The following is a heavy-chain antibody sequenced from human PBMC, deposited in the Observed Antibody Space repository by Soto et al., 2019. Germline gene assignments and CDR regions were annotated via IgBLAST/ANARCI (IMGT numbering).Heavy chain of an antibody. V-gene: IGHV3-33*06. Sequence: GGSLRLSCAASGFTFSTYGIHWVRQAPGKGLEWLAVIWYDGSKKYYADSVQGRFTISRDNSKNTGYLQMNSLRAEDTAVYYCVKFHCGGACYSNPYFDYWGQGTLVTVSS. CDR3: VKFHCGGACYSNPYFDY. J-gene: IGHJ4*02. CDR1: GFTFSTYG. CDR2: IWYDGSKK. D-gene: IGHD2-21*02.